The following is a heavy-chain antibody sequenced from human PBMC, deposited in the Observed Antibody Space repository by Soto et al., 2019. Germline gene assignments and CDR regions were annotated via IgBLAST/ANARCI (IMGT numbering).Heavy chain of an antibody. CDR3: AHRGNMYGNWAWGYFDY. V-gene: IGHV2-5*02. Sequence: QITLKESGPTQVRPTQTLMLTCTFSGFSLASSGVGVAWLRKPPGRALEWLAVVYWDDDKRYNPSLKTRLTITKDTSRNQVVLIMTYMDPADTATYYCAHRGNMYGNWAWGYFDYWGQGAQVTVSS. CDR1: GFSLASSGVG. CDR2: VYWDDDK. J-gene: IGHJ4*02. D-gene: IGHD2-8*01.